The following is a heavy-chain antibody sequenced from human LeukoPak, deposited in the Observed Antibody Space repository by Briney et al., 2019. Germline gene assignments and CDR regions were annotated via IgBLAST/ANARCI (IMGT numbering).Heavy chain of an antibody. Sequence: GGSLRLSCAGSGFTFSSYGMHWVRQAPGKGLEWVAVISYDGSNKYYADSVKGRFTISRDNSKNTLYLQMNSLRAEDTAVYYCAKEMYDYWGQGTLVTVSS. CDR3: AKEMYDY. CDR1: GFTFSSYG. CDR2: ISYDGSNK. V-gene: IGHV3-30*18. J-gene: IGHJ4*02.